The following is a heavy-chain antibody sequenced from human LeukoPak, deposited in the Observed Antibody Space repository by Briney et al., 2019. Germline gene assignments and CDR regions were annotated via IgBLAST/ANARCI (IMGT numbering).Heavy chain of an antibody. V-gene: IGHV4-61*01. CDR2: IYYSGST. Sequence: SETLSLICTVSGGSVSSGSYYWSWIRQPPGKELEWIGYIYYSGSTNYNPSLKSRVTISVDTSKNQFSLKLSSVTAADTAVYYCSRLQFDWLSPGASDIWGQGTMVTVSS. CDR3: SRLQFDWLSPGASDI. J-gene: IGHJ3*02. CDR1: GGSVSSGSYY. D-gene: IGHD3-9*01.